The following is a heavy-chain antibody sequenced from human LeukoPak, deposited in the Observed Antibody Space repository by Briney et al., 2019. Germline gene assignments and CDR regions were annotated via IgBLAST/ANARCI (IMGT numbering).Heavy chain of an antibody. CDR3: ARGRTVTMVVNDAFDI. Sequence: GGSLRLSCAASGFTFSSYAMSWVRQAPGEGLEWVSSISSSSSYIYYADSVKGRFTISRDNAKNSLYLQMNSLRAEDTAVYYCARGRTVTMVVNDAFDIWGQGTMVTVSS. CDR2: ISSSSSYI. D-gene: IGHD4/OR15-4a*01. V-gene: IGHV3-21*01. J-gene: IGHJ3*02. CDR1: GFTFSSYA.